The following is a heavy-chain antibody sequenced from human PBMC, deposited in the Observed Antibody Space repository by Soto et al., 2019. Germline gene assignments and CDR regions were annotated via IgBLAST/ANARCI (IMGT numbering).Heavy chain of an antibody. J-gene: IGHJ4*02. CDR1: SGSISSSNW. V-gene: IGHV4-4*02. CDR2: IYHSGST. Sequence: SETLSLTCAVSSGSISSSNWWSWVRQPPGKGLEWIGEIYHSGSTNYNPSLKSRVTISVDKSKNQFSLKLSSVTAADTAVYYCAGRLGSLYFFDYWGQGTLVTVSS. CDR3: AGRLGSLYFFDY. D-gene: IGHD5-12*01.